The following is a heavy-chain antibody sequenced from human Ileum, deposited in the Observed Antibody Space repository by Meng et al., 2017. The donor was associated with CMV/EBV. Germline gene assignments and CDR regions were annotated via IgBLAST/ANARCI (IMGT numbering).Heavy chain of an antibody. J-gene: IGHJ5*02. CDR3: AGCGRGGCHQGWIDA. CDR1: GLTFSSYS. CDR2: ISGASDYI. V-gene: IGHV3-21*01. D-gene: IGHD2-15*01. Sequence: ELQLVESGGGLVKSGGSLRSSCAASGLTFSSYSMMWVRQAPGKGQEWVSSISGASDYIYHADSVKGRFTISRDNAKNSLYLQMDSLRAEDTAAYYCAGCGRGGCHQGWIDAWGQGTLVTVSS.